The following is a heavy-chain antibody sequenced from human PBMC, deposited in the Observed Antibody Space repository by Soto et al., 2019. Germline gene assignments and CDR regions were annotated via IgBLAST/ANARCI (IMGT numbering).Heavy chain of an antibody. V-gene: IGHV2-5*01. J-gene: IGHJ6*01. Sequence: SRPTLVNPTHTLTLTCTFSGVSLTTGGVGVGWIRQPPGRSLEWLAVIYWNDDRRRSPSLENRLTITKDTYKNQVVLTMTNMDRVDTATYSCICRRASWDYHGLHVLHRGTPVTVAS. CDR2: IYWNDDR. CDR3: ICRRASWDYHGLHV. D-gene: IGHD2-21*01. CDR1: GVSLTTGGVG.